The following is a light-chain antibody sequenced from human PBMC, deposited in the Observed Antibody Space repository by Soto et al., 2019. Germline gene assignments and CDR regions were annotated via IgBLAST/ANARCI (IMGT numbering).Light chain of an antibody. Sequence: DIQMTQSPSTLSASVGDRVTVTCRASQSVNTWLAWYQQKPGKAPQLLIYDASSLDGGVPSRFSGAQSGTEFNLTISSLQSEDFGTYYCQEYKTYSFGGGTKVEIK. V-gene: IGKV1-5*01. CDR1: QSVNTW. CDR2: DAS. J-gene: IGKJ4*01. CDR3: QEYKTYS.